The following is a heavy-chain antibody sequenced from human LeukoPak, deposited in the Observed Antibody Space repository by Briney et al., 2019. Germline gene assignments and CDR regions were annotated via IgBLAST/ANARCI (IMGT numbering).Heavy chain of an antibody. D-gene: IGHD3-10*01. V-gene: IGHV4-34*01. CDR1: GGSFSGYY. CDR2: INHSGST. J-gene: IGHJ4*02. Sequence: PSETLSLTCAVYGGSFSGYYWSWIRQPPGKWLEWIREINHSGSTNYNPSLKSRVTISVDTSKNQFSLKLSSVTAADTAVYYCARGSGSYYKSPFDYWGQGTLVTVSS. CDR3: ARGSGSYYKSPFDY.